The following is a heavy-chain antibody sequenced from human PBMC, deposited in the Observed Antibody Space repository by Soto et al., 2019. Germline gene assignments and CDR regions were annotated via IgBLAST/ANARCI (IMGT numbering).Heavy chain of an antibody. J-gene: IGHJ3*02. CDR2: IIPILGIA. CDR3: ANPSTGPRDAFDI. Sequence: GASVKVSCKASGGTFSSYTISWVRQAPGQGLEWMGRIIPILGIANYAQKFQGRITITADKSTSTAYMELSSLRSEDTAVYYCANPSTGPRDAFDIWGQGTMVTVSS. D-gene: IGHD4-17*01. V-gene: IGHV1-69*02. CDR1: GGTFSSYT.